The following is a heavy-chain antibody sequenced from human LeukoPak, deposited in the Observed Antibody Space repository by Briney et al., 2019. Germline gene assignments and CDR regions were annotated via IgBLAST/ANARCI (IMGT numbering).Heavy chain of an antibody. CDR2: INHSGST. D-gene: IGHD6-13*01. CDR3: AREGPPAAAVTV. Sequence: SETLSLTCAVYGGSFSGYFWTWIRQPPGKGLEWIGEINHSGSTNYNPSLKSRVTISVDTSKNQFSLKLSSVTAADTAVYYCAREGPPAAAVTVWGQGTLVTVSS. V-gene: IGHV4-34*01. J-gene: IGHJ4*02. CDR1: GGSFSGYF.